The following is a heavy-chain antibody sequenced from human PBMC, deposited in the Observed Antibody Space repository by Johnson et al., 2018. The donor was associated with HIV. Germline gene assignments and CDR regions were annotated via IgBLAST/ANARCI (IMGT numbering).Heavy chain of an antibody. CDR3: AKAYCPGCDAFDV. CDR1: AFTFSNYG. V-gene: IGHV3-30*18. J-gene: IGHJ3*01. CDR2: ISYDGHNK. D-gene: IGHD2-21*01. Sequence: VQLVESGGGVVQPGRSLRLSCTASAFTFSNYGMHWVRQAPGKGLEWVALISYDGHNKYYADSVKGRFNLSRDNSKNTQYLQMNSLRVEDTGLYYCAKAYCPGCDAFDVWGHGTMVTVAS.